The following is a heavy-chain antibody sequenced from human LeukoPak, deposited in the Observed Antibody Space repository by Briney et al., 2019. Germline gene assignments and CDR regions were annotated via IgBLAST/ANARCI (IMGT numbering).Heavy chain of an antibody. J-gene: IGHJ6*02. Sequence: NPSETLSLTCAVSGGSISSSDYYWGWIRQPPGRGLEWIGYIYYSGSTIYNPSLKSRVTMSVDTSKNQFSLKLSSVTAADTAVYYCARADNYYYYYAMDVWGQGTTVTVPS. CDR3: ARADNYYYYYAMDV. CDR1: GGSISSSDYY. V-gene: IGHV4-61*08. CDR2: IYYSGST.